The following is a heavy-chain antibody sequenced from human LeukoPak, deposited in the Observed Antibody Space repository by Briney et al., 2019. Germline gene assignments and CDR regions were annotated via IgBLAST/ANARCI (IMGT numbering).Heavy chain of an antibody. CDR1: GGSISSYY. CDR2: IYYSGST. CDR3: ARDLGGTDFWSGYPPQGAFDI. J-gene: IGHJ3*02. V-gene: IGHV4-59*01. D-gene: IGHD3-3*01. Sequence: SETLSLTCTVSGGSISSYYWSWIRQPPGKGLEWIGYIYYSGSTNYNPSLKSRVTISVDTSKNQFSLKLSSVTAADTAVYYCARDLGGTDFWSGYPPQGAFDIRGQGTMVTVSS.